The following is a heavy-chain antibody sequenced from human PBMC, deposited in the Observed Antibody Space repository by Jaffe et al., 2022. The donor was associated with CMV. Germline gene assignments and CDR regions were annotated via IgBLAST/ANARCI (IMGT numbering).Heavy chain of an antibody. CDR3: ARSHRASSSYYNECGLDV. CDR2: INWNSERV. CDR1: GFRFDYYA. J-gene: IGHJ6*02. V-gene: IGHV3-9*01. D-gene: IGHD6-6*01. Sequence: EVQLVESGGGLVQPGRSLRLSCVVSGFRFDYYAMHWVRQAPGKGLEWVSGINWNSERVGYADSVKGRFTITRDNAKNSLYLQMNSLRLDDTAFYYCARSHRASSSYYNECGLDVWGQGTTVTVSS.